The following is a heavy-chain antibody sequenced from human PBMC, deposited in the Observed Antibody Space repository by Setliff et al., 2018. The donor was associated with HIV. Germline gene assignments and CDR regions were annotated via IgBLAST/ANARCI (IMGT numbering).Heavy chain of an antibody. V-gene: IGHV4-31*03. CDR3: ARVLVDKGDYKFRSHYYYMDV. Sequence: SETLSLTCTVSGGSISSGGYYWSWIRQHPGKGLEWIGYIYYSGSTYYNPSLKSRVTISVDTSKNQFSLKLSSVTAADTAVYYCARVLVDKGDYKFRSHYYYMDVWGKGTTVTVSS. D-gene: IGHD4-17*01. CDR1: GGSISSGGYY. J-gene: IGHJ6*03. CDR2: IYYSGST.